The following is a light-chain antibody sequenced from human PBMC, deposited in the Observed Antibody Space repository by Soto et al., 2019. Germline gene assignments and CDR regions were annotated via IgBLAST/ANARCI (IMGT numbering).Light chain of an antibody. CDR1: QSVRSSY. Sequence: EIVLTQSPGTLSLSPGERATLSCRASQSVRSSYLAWYQQKLGQAPRLLIYGVSNRATGIPDRFSGSGSGTDFTLTISRLESEDFAVYSCQQYGTSPRTFGPGTKVEIK. CDR2: GVS. V-gene: IGKV3-20*01. J-gene: IGKJ1*01. CDR3: QQYGTSPRT.